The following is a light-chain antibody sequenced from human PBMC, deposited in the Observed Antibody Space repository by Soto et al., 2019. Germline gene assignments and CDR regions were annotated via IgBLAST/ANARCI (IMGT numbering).Light chain of an antibody. V-gene: IGKV3-15*01. CDR2: GAS. Sequence: EISITQSPATLSVSPGERATLSCRASQSVSSNLAWYQQKPGQATRLIIYGASTRANGVPARFSGSVSGTEFTLTLCSMQTEDFAVYYCHQYNNWHPWTFGQGTKVDIK. CDR3: HQYNNWHPWT. J-gene: IGKJ1*01. CDR1: QSVSSN.